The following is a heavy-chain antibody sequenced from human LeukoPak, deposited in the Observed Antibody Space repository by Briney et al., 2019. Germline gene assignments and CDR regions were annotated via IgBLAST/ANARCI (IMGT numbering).Heavy chain of an antibody. J-gene: IGHJ4*02. Sequence: ASVKVSCKASGYTFTSYYMHWVRQAPGQGLEWMGIINPSGGSTSYAQKFQGRVTMTRDTSTGTVYMELSSLRSEDTAVYYCARIPSVVPLEYCGGDCSNGGYFDYWGQGTLVTVSS. CDR3: ARIPSVVPLEYCGGDCSNGGYFDY. CDR2: INPSGGST. V-gene: IGHV1-46*01. D-gene: IGHD2-21*02. CDR1: GYTFTSYY.